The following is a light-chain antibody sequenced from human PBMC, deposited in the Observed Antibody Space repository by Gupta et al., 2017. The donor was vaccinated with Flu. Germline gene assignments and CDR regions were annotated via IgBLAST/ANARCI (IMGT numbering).Light chain of an antibody. V-gene: IGKV1-33*01. Sequence: PSYLSAAVGDRVTITCQASQEISKYLNWYQQKPGRAPKLLIYEVSKLERGVPSRFSGSGSGTDFSFTISSLQPEDFATYYCQQHDNLPYTYGQGTKVDIK. J-gene: IGKJ2*01. CDR2: EVS. CDR3: QQHDNLPYT. CDR1: QEISKY.